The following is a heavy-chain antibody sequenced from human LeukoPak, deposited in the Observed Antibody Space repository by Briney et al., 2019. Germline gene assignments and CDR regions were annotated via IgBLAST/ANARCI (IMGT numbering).Heavy chain of an antibody. CDR3: AKFYDTATTISPIDS. CDR1: GFTFRSYA. D-gene: IGHD4-17*01. J-gene: IGHJ4*02. CDR2: ISYDGSNK. V-gene: IGHV3-30*18. Sequence: GGSLRLSCGASGFTFRSYAMHWVRRAPGKGLEWVAVISYDGSNKYYADSVKGRFTISRDNSKNTLYLQMNSLRGEDTAVYYCAKFYDTATTISPIDSWGQGTLVTVSS.